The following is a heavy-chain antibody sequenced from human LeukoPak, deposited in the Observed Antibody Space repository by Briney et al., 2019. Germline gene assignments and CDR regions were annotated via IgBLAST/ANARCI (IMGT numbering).Heavy chain of an antibody. Sequence: ASVKVSCKVSGYTLTELSMHWVRQAPGKGLGWMGGFDPEDGETIYAQKFQGRVTMTEDTSTDTAYMELSSLRSEDTAVYYCATEASAAGQFDYWGQGTLVTVSS. D-gene: IGHD6-13*01. CDR2: FDPEDGET. CDR3: ATEASAAGQFDY. V-gene: IGHV1-24*01. CDR1: GYTLTELS. J-gene: IGHJ4*02.